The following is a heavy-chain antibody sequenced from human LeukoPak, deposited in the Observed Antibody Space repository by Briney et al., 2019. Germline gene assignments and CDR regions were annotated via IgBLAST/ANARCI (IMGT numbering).Heavy chain of an antibody. CDR1: GFTFSSYA. J-gene: IGHJ4*02. Sequence: GGSLRLSGAASGFTFSSYAMSWVRQAPGKGLEWVSAISGSGGSTYYADSVKGRFTISRDNSKNTLYLQMNSLRAEDTAVYYCAKGGDYYGSGSPFDYWGQGTLVTVSS. V-gene: IGHV3-23*01. CDR3: AKGGDYYGSGSPFDY. CDR2: ISGSGGST. D-gene: IGHD3-10*01.